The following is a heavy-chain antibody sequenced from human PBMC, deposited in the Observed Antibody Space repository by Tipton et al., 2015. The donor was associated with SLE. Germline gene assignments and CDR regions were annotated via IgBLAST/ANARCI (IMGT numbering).Heavy chain of an antibody. D-gene: IGHD2-15*01. CDR2: ISTYSGHT. CDR3: ARSPGYCSGSSCYYYGLDI. Sequence: QLVQSGDEVKKPGASVKVSCKASGYTFTSSGISWVRQAPGQGLEWMGWISTYSGHTNSAQKLQGRVTMTTDTSTSTAYMELRSLRSDDTAVYYCARSPGYCSGSSCYYYGLDIWGQGTTVTVSS. CDR1: GYTFTSSG. V-gene: IGHV1-18*01. J-gene: IGHJ6*02.